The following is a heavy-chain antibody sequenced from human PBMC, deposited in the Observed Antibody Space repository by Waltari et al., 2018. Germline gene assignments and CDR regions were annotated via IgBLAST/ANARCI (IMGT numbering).Heavy chain of an antibody. D-gene: IGHD2-21*02. CDR2: IYYTGST. J-gene: IGHJ5*02. CDR3: ARGGGGDWEWFDP. Sequence: QVQLQESGPSLLKPSETLSLICTVSGGSISGFYWSWVRQPPGKGLDWIGYIYYTGSTTFNPSLSSRVPMSVATSKNQFSLKLGSVAAGDTAFSYCARGGGGDWEWFDPWGQGTLVTVSS. CDR1: GGSISGFY. V-gene: IGHV4-59*01.